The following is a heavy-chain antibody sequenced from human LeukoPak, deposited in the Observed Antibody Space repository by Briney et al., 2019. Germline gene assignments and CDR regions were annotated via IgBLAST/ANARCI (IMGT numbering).Heavy chain of an antibody. Sequence: GGSLRLSCAASGFTFSCYAMSWVRQAPGKGLEWVSAISGSGGSTYYADSVKGRFTISRDNSKNTLYLQMNSLRAEDTAVYYCAKDDDFYCGGACYSGYWGQGTLVTVSS. CDR1: GFTFSCYA. D-gene: IGHD2-21*02. V-gene: IGHV3-23*01. CDR3: AKDDDFYCGGACYSGY. J-gene: IGHJ4*02. CDR2: ISGSGGST.